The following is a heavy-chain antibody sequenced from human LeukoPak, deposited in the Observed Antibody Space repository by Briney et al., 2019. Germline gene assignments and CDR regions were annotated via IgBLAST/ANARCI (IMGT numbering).Heavy chain of an antibody. CDR2: INHSGST. CDR3: ARVGLRWGNYFDY. V-gene: IGHV4-34*01. J-gene: IGHJ4*02. Sequence: SSETLSLTCAVYGGSFSGYYWSWIRQPPGKGLEWIGEINHSGSTNYNPSLKSRVTISVDRSKNQFSLKLSSVTAADTAVYYCARVGLRWGNYFDYWGQGTLVTVSS. D-gene: IGHD3-16*01. CDR1: GGSFSGYY.